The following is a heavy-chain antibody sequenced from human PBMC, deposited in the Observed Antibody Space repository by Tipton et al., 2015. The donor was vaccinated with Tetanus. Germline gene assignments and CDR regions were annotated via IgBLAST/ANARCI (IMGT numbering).Heavy chain of an antibody. Sequence: TLSLTCTVSGVSITSDYWSWIRQPPGKGLEWIGYISESGSTNYNPSLKSRVTVSKDTSNNQFSLKLSSVTAADTAVYYCARGHLYMRSWDYDKGEFDPWGQGTLVTVSS. J-gene: IGHJ5*02. CDR3: ARGHLYMRSWDYDKGEFDP. CDR1: GVSITSDY. CDR2: ISESGST. V-gene: IGHV4-59*12. D-gene: IGHD3-22*01.